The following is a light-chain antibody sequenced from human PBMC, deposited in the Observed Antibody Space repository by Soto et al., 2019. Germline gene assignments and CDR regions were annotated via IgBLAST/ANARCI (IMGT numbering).Light chain of an antibody. Sequence: EIVLTQSPGTLSLSPGERATLSCRASQSVNSNYLAWYQQKAGQAPRLLIYGASSRAPGILDRFNGSGSGTDFTLTISRLEPEDFAVYFCQQYGSSYTFGQGTKLEIK. V-gene: IGKV3-20*01. J-gene: IGKJ2*01. CDR1: QSVNSNY. CDR2: GAS. CDR3: QQYGSSYT.